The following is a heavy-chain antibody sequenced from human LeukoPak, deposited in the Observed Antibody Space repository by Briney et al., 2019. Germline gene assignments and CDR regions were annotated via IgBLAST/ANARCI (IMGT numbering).Heavy chain of an antibody. V-gene: IGHV3-30-3*01. D-gene: IGHD3-22*01. Sequence: PGRSLRLSCAASGFTFSSYAMHWVRQAPGKGLEWVAVISYDGSNKYYADSVKGRFTISRDNSKNTLYLQMNSLRAEDTAVYYCARDRDTPETYDSSGYYYRMTFDYWGRGTLVTVSS. CDR3: ARDRDTPETYDSSGYYYRMTFDY. CDR2: ISYDGSNK. CDR1: GFTFSSYA. J-gene: IGHJ4*02.